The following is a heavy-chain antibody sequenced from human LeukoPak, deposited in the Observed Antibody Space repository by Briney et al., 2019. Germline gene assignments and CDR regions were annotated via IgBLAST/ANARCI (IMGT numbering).Heavy chain of an antibody. Sequence: GGSLRLSCAASGFTFSVYGMHWVRQAPGKGLEWVAVISYDGSNKYYADSVKGRFTISRDNSKNTLYLQMNSLRAEDTAVYYCARDLRGYFDYWGQGTLVTVSS. V-gene: IGHV3-30*03. CDR1: GFTFSVYG. CDR3: ARDLRGYFDY. J-gene: IGHJ4*02. CDR2: ISYDGSNK.